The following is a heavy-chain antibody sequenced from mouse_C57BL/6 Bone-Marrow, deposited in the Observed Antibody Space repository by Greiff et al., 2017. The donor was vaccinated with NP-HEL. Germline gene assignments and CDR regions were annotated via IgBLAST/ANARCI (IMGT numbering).Heavy chain of an antibody. CDR1: EYEFPSHD. V-gene: IGHV5-2*01. D-gene: IGHD2-1*01. Sequence: EVHLVEPGGGLVQPGESLKLSCESNEYEFPSHDMSWVRKTPEKRLELVAAINSDGGSTYYPDTMERRFILSRDNTKKTLYLQMSSLRSEDTALYYCASRPYGNYFDYWGQGTTLTVSS. J-gene: IGHJ2*01. CDR3: ASRPYGNYFDY. CDR2: INSDGGST.